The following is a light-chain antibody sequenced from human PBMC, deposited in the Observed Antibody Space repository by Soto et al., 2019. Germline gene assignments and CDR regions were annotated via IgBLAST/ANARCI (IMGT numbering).Light chain of an antibody. V-gene: IGLV2-11*01. CDR1: SSDVGGYNF. Sequence: QSALTQPRSLSGSPGQSVTISCTGTSSDVGGYNFVSWYQHPPGKAPKLMLYDVTNRPSGVPDRFSGSKSDNTASLTISGLQAEDEADYYCCSYAGSDTYVFGTGTKVTVL. CDR2: DVT. J-gene: IGLJ1*01. CDR3: CSYAGSDTYV.